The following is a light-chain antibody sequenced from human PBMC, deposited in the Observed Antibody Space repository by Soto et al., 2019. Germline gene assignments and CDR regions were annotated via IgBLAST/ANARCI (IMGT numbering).Light chain of an antibody. J-gene: IGKJ1*01. CDR1: QSVSSNY. CDR3: QQYGNSPPT. CDR2: GAS. Sequence: EIVLTQSPCTLSLSPGERATLSCRASQSVSSNYLAWYQQKPGQAPRLLIYGASSRATGIPDRFSGSGSGTDFTLTISRLEPEDFAVYYCQQYGNSPPTFGQGTKVEIK. V-gene: IGKV3-20*01.